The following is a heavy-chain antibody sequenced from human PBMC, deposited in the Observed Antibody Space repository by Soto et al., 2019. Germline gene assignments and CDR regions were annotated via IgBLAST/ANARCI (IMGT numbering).Heavy chain of an antibody. CDR1: GGPFSTYT. CDR3: AKVRGGAYAEGYYFDF. V-gene: IGHV1-69*02. Sequence: QVQLVQSGAEVKKPGSSVKVSCTASGGPFSTYTISWVRQAPGQGLEWMGRIIPILGVANYAQKFQGRVSITADKSTTTAYIELRSVRSEDTAMYYCAKVRGGAYAEGYYFDFWGQGTLVTVSS. D-gene: IGHD3-16*01. J-gene: IGHJ4*02. CDR2: IIPILGVA.